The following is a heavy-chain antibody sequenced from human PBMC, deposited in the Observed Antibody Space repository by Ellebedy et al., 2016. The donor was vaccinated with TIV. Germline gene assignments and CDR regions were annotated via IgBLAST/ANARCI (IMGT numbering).Heavy chain of an antibody. CDR3: AKGRGGGSDSSAPRYYFDS. J-gene: IGHJ4*02. D-gene: IGHD6-19*01. V-gene: IGHV3-23*01. Sequence: GESLKISCAASGFTFNNYAMSWVRQAPGKGLEWVSTISHTGSRTYYANSVEGRFIISRDNSKRTVYLQMNSLRVEDTAVYYCAKGRGGGSDSSAPRYYFDSWGLGTLVTVSS. CDR2: ISHTGSRT. CDR1: GFTFNNYA.